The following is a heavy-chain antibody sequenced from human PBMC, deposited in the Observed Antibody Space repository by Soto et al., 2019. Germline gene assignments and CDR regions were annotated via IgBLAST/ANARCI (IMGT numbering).Heavy chain of an antibody. Sequence: SETLSLTCTVSGGSISSGDYYWSWIRQPPGKGLEWIGYIYYSGSTYYNPSLKSRVTISVDTSKNQFSLKLSSVTAADTAVYYCARDNSDDSSGYYSLFFDYWGQGTLVTVSS. CDR2: IYYSGST. J-gene: IGHJ4*02. V-gene: IGHV4-30-4*01. CDR1: GGSISSGDYY. D-gene: IGHD3-22*01. CDR3: ARDNSDDSSGYYSLFFDY.